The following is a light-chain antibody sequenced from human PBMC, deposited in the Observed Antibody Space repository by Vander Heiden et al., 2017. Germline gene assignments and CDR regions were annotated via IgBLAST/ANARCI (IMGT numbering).Light chain of an antibody. Sequence: QSVLTHPPSVSAAPRQKVTISCSGSSSNIGHNYVSWYQHLPGTAPKLVIYDNDKRPSGIPDRFSGSKSCTSATLGITGLQTGDEADYYCATWDTSLSAVVFGGGTKLTV. J-gene: IGLJ2*01. CDR1: SSNIGHNY. CDR3: ATWDTSLSAVV. CDR2: DND. V-gene: IGLV1-51*01.